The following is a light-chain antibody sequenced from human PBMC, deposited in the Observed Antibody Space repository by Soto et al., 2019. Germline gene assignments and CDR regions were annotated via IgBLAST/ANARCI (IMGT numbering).Light chain of an antibody. V-gene: IGKV3-20*01. CDR2: GAS. J-gene: IGKJ1*01. Sequence: ENVLTQSPDTLSLSPGESATLSCRASQIVYNGYLAWYQQKPGQPPRLLIFGASTRASGVPDRFSGSESGTDFTLTINRLQPEDFAVYYCQQYVSSPRTFGHGTRVEIK. CDR3: QQYVSSPRT. CDR1: QIVYNGY.